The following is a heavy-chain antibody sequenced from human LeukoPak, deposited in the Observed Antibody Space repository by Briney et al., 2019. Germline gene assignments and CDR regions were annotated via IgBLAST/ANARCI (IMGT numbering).Heavy chain of an antibody. D-gene: IGHD3-9*01. CDR2: ISNSGNTM. CDR1: GVTIRDFE. J-gene: IGHJ4*02. Sequence: GGSLRLSCAASGVTIRDFEMNWIRQAPGKGLEWVSYISNSGNTMYYADSLKGRFTISRDNARNSLHLQTDSLRAEDTAFYYCARFHDILTGYNFDYWGQGTLVTVSS. CDR3: ARFHDILTGYNFDY. V-gene: IGHV3-11*04.